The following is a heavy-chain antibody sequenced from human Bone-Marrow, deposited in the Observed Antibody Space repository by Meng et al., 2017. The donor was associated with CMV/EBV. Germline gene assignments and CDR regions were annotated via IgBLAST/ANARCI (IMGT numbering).Heavy chain of an antibody. V-gene: IGHV1-3*01. CDR1: GYA. J-gene: IGHJ5*02. CDR2: INAGNGNT. D-gene: IGHD3-3*01. Sequence: GYAMHWVRLAPGRRLEWMGWINAGNGNTKYSQKFQGRVTITRDTSASTAYMELSSLRSEDPAVYYCARASEYYDFWSGYSLDNWFDPWGQGTLVTVSS. CDR3: ARASEYYDFWSGYSLDNWFDP.